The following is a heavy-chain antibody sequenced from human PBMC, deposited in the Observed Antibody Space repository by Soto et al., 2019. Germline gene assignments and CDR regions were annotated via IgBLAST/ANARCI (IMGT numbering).Heavy chain of an antibody. CDR2: IDPSDSYT. Sequence: EVQLVQYGAEVKKPGESLTISCKGSGYKFFGYWISWVRQMPGKGLEWVGRIDPSDSYTSYSPSFQGHVTISVDKSISTAYLQWRSLQASDTAKYYCVRHGNGTPYYFDFWGRGTLVPVSS. V-gene: IGHV5-10-1*03. CDR1: GYKFFGYW. CDR3: VRHGNGTPYYFDF. D-gene: IGHD1-1*01. J-gene: IGHJ4*02.